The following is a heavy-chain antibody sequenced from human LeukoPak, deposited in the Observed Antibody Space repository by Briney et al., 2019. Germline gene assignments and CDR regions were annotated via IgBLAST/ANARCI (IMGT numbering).Heavy chain of an antibody. Sequence: GGSLRLSCAASGFTFSSYSMNWVRQAPGKGLEWVSYISSSSSTIYYADSVKGRFTISRDNAKNSLYLQMNSLRAEDTAVYYCARVLLWFGADAFDIWGQGTMVTVSS. CDR1: GFTFSSYS. J-gene: IGHJ3*02. V-gene: IGHV3-48*04. CDR3: ARVLLWFGADAFDI. CDR2: ISSSSSTI. D-gene: IGHD3-10*01.